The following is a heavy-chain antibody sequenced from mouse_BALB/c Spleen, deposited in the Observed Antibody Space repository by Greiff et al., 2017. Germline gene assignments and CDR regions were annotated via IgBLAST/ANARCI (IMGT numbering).Heavy chain of an antibody. Sequence: EVKLMESGGGLVKPGGSLKLSCAASGFTFSDYYMYWVRQTPEKRLEWVATISDGGSYTYYPDSVKGRFTIPRDNAKNNLYLQMSSLKSEDTAMYYCARDGGYDGYYEGFAYWGQGTLVTVSA. CDR1: GFTFSDYY. CDR3: ARDGGYDGYYEGFAY. D-gene: IGHD2-3*01. CDR2: ISDGGSYT. J-gene: IGHJ3*01. V-gene: IGHV5-4*02.